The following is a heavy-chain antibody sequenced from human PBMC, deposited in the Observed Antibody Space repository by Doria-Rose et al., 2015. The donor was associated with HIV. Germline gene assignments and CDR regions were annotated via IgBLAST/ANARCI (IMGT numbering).Heavy chain of an antibody. V-gene: IGHV4-39*01. J-gene: IGHJ5*02. CDR3: AKQAVNWFDP. CDR1: GGSVASGTPY. D-gene: IGHD6-25*01. Sequence: QVQLVQSGPGLVKPSETPSLTCTVSGGSVASGTPYWDWMRQTPGKGLEWIATIDYSGITYYTPSLRGRVTISLHTSKNQYSLKLISVTAADTGVYYCAKQAVNWFDPWGQGTLVTVSS. CDR2: IDYSGIT.